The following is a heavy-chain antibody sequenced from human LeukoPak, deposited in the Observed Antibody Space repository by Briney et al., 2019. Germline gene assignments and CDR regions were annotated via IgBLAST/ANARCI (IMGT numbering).Heavy chain of an antibody. J-gene: IGHJ5*02. V-gene: IGHV6-1*01. Sequence: SQTLSLTCSISGDSVSSNSAAWNWIRQSPSRGLEFLGRTYYRSKWCNDYAVSVKSRITIKSDTSKNQFSLQLNSVTPEDTAVYYCASTHGPIDHWGQGTLVTVSS. CDR2: TYYRSKWCN. CDR1: GDSVSSNSAA. CDR3: ASTHGPIDH. D-gene: IGHD2-8*01.